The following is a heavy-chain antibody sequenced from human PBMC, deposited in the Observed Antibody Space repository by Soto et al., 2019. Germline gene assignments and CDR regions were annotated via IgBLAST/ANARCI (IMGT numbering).Heavy chain of an antibody. D-gene: IGHD5-12*01. CDR1: GASVAGGSYY. J-gene: IGHJ5*02. CDR3: ARDTYSGYDFGL. V-gene: IGHV4-30-4*01. CDR2: IPSRGRP. Sequence: TSETLSLTCSVSGASVAGGSYYWSWVRQPPRKGLEWIGYIPSRGRPFYNPSLTSRGTISADTSKNQLPLQLTSVTAADTAVYYCARDTYSGYDFGLWGQGTLVTVSS.